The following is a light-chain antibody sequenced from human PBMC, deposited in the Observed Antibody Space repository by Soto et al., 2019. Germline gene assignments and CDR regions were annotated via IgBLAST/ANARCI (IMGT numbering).Light chain of an antibody. J-gene: IGKJ1*01. CDR1: QIVSSSY. CDR3: QQYVSSPRT. Sequence: EIVLTQSPGTLSLSLGDRATLSCRASQIVSSSYLAWYQQKPGQAPRLLMYGASNRATGIPDRFSGSGSGTDFTLTISGLEPEDFAVYYCQQYVSSPRTFGQGTKVDI. CDR2: GAS. V-gene: IGKV3-20*01.